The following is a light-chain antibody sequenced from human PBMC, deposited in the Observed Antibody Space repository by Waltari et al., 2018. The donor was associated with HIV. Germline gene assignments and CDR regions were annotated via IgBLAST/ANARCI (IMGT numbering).Light chain of an antibody. Sequence: DIQMTQSPSSLSASVGDTVTITCRASQGISDYLAWFQQKPGKAPKSLIFAASSLHSGVPAKFSGSGSGTEFTLTISSLQPDDFATYFCQQYHSFPITFGQGTRLEIK. CDR3: QQYHSFPIT. J-gene: IGKJ5*01. CDR1: QGISDY. CDR2: AAS. V-gene: IGKV1-16*02.